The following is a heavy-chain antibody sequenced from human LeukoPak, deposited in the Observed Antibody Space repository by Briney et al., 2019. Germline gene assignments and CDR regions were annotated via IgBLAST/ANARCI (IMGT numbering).Heavy chain of an antibody. Sequence: GGSLTLSCAPSGFSFRGYTMHWVRQAPGKGLEGVSLISWNGVTTYYGVAVKGRFTISRDDSKNSLYLQMHSLRSEDSALYYCAASDGEQQLALWGQGTLVTVSS. J-gene: IGHJ4*02. CDR3: AASDGEQQLAL. CDR2: ISWNGVTT. D-gene: IGHD6-13*01. V-gene: IGHV3-43*01. CDR1: GFSFRGYT.